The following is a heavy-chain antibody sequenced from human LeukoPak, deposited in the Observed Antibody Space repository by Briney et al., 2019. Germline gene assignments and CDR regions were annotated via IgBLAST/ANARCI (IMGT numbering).Heavy chain of an antibody. D-gene: IGHD6-13*01. J-gene: IGHJ6*02. V-gene: IGHV3-23*01. Sequence: GGSLRLSCAASGFTFSSYAMSWVRQAPGKGLEWVSSISGSGGSTYYADSVKGRFTISRDSSKNTLYLQMNSLRAEDTAVYYCAKDAGYSSSWYGAAYYYYGMDVWGQGTTVTVSS. CDR2: ISGSGGST. CDR3: AKDAGYSSSWYGAAYYYYGMDV. CDR1: GFTFSSYA.